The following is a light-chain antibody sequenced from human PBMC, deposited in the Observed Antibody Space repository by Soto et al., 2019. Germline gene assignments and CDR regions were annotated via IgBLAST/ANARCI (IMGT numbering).Light chain of an antibody. Sequence: QSALTQPASVSGSPGQSITISCTGTSSDVGGYNYVSWYQQHPGKAPKLMIYDVSNRPSGVSNRFSGSKSANTASLTISGLQAEDEADYYCSSYTSNFPPVFGGGTKLTVL. V-gene: IGLV2-14*03. CDR3: SSYTSNFPPV. CDR1: SSDVGGYNY. J-gene: IGLJ2*01. CDR2: DVS.